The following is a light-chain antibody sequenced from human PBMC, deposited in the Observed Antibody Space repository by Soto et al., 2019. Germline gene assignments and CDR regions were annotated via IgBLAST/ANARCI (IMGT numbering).Light chain of an antibody. CDR1: QSVSSYY. J-gene: IGKJ5*01. V-gene: IGKV3-20*01. CDR2: GAS. Sequence: EIVLTQSPGTLSLSPGERATLSCRASQSVSSYYITWYQQKPGQAPRRLIFGASSRANDIPDRFSGSVSGTELTLTISSLQSEDFAVYDCQQYNEWRPFTFGQGTRLEIK. CDR3: QQYNEWRPFT.